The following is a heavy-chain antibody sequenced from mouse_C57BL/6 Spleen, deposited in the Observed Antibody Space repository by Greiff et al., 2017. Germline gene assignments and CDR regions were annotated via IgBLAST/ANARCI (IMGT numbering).Heavy chain of an antibody. D-gene: IGHD1-1*01. CDR1: GYTFTSYW. CDR2: IYPGSGST. J-gene: IGHJ2*01. CDR3: ASGIICYYYGSSYDYFGC. V-gene: IGHV1-55*01. Sequence: QVQLQQPGAELVKPGASVKMSCKASGYTFTSYWITWVKQRPGQGLEWIGDIYPGSGSTNYNEKFKSKATLTVDTSSSTAYMQLSSLTSEDSAVYYCASGIICYYYGSSYDYFGCWGQGTTLTVSS.